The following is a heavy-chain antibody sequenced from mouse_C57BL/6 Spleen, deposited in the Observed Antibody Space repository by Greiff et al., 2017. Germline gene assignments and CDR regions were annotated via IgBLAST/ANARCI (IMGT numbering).Heavy chain of an antibody. CDR1: GYTFTSYW. V-gene: IGHV1-7*01. CDR2: INPSSGYT. J-gene: IGHJ4*01. CDR3: ERYGIYYDYDYYAMDY. Sequence: QVQLKQSGADLVKPGASVKLSCKASGYTFTSYWMHWVKQRPGQGLEWIGYINPSSGYTKYNQKFKDKATLTADKSSSTAYMQLSSLTYEDSAVYYCERYGIYYDYDYYAMDYWGQGTSVTVSS. D-gene: IGHD2-4*01.